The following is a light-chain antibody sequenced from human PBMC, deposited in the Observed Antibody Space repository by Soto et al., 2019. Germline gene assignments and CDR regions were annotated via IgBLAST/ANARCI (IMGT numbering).Light chain of an antibody. CDR1: QSFRGL. Sequence: VLTQSPVTLSLSPGERATLSCRASQSFRGLLAWYQQKPGQAPTLLIYDAYNRATGIPPRFSGSGSGTDFTLTISSLEPEGAAVYYCQQRHMWPITFGEGTGLEIK. V-gene: IGKV3-11*01. CDR3: QQRHMWPIT. J-gene: IGKJ5*01. CDR2: DAY.